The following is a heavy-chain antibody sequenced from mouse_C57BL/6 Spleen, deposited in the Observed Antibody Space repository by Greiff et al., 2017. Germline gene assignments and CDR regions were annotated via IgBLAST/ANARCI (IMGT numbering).Heavy chain of an antibody. CDR1: GYTFTSYW. J-gene: IGHJ4*01. CDR2: IDPSDSET. Sequence: QVQLQQPGAELVRPGSSVKLSCKASGYTFTSYWMHWVKQRPIQGLEWIGNIDPSDSETHYNQKFKDKATLTVDKSSSTAYMQLSSLTSEDSAVYYCARGGYGRMDYWGHGTSVTVSS. D-gene: IGHD2-2*01. V-gene: IGHV1-52*01. CDR3: ARGGYGRMDY.